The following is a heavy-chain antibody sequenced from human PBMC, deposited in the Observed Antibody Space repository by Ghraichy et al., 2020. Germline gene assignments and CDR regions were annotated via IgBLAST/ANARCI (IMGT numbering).Heavy chain of an antibody. CDR2: IYYSGST. V-gene: IGHV4-59*01. D-gene: IGHD2-21*02. CDR1: GGSISSYY. J-gene: IGHJ6*03. CDR3: ARERFLVCGADCYTRWRQDSDYHSYMDV. Sequence: SETLSLTCTVSGGSISSYYWSWIRQPPGKGLEWIGYIYYSGSTNYNPSLKSRVTLSVDTSKNQFSLKLSSVTAADTAVYYCARERFLVCGADCYTRWRQDSDYHSYMDVWGKGTTVTVSS.